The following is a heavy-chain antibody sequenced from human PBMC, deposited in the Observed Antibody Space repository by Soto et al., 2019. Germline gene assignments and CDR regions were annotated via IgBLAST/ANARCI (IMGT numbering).Heavy chain of an antibody. Sequence: QVQLVESGGGVVQPGRSLRLSCAASGFTFSSYGMHWVRQAPGKGLEWVAVIWYDGRNKYYADSVKGRFTISRDNSKNALYLQMNSLRAEDTAVYYCAREGGYSYGSYFDYWGQGTLVNVSS. D-gene: IGHD5-18*01. CDR1: GFTFSSYG. V-gene: IGHV3-33*01. CDR2: IWYDGRNK. J-gene: IGHJ4*02. CDR3: AREGGYSYGSYFDY.